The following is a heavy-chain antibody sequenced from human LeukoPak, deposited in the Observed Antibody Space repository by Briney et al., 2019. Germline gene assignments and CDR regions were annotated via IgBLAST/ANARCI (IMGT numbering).Heavy chain of an antibody. CDR1: GGSFRSST. CDR2: IIPIFGTA. D-gene: IGHD3-3*01. J-gene: IGHJ5*02. Sequence: ASVKVSCKASGGSFRSSTFAWVRQAPGRGLEWMGGIIPIFGTANYALEFQGRATITTDESTSTVYMELSSLRSEDTAMYYCARGPLHVTLSSGSLKWLDPWGQGSLVTVSS. V-gene: IGHV1-69*05. CDR3: ARGPLHVTLSSGSLKWLDP.